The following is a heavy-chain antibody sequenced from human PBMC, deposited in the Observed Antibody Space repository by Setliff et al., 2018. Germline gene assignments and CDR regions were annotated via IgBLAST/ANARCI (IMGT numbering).Heavy chain of an antibody. CDR1: GGTFSAYY. CDR3: ARGRNVAARLHDS. CDR2: INPRGST. Sequence: PSETLSLTCAAYGGTFSAYYWTWIRKPPGKGLGWVGEINPRGSTNSNPSLKSRVTISVDTSKDQFSLKLISMTAADTAVYYCARGRNVAARLHDSWGQGTLGTVSS. J-gene: IGHJ4*02. D-gene: IGHD6-6*01. V-gene: IGHV4-34*01.